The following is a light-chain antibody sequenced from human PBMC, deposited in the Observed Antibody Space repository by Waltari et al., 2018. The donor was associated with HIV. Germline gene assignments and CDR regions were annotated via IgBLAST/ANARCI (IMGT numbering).Light chain of an antibody. CDR3: AAWDDSLNGVV. V-gene: IGLV1-44*01. CDR2: TNN. Sequence: QSVLTQPPSASGTPGQRVTISCSGSNSNIRSNTVNWYQQLPGTAPNLPIYTNNQRPSGVPDRFSGSKSGTSASLAISRLQSEDEADYYCAAWDDSLNGVVFGGGTRLTVL. J-gene: IGLJ3*02. CDR1: NSNIRSNT.